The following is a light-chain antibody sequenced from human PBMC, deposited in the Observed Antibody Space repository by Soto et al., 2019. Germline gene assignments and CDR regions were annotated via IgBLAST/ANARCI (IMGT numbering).Light chain of an antibody. Sequence: QSVLTQPPSASGTPGQRVTISCSGSGSNIGSNSVNWYQQLPGRAPKLLIYTNNQRRSGVPDRFSGPKSGTSASLVIGGLQSEDEAHYYCATWDDNLNAYVFGTGTKVTVL. J-gene: IGLJ1*01. CDR1: GSNIGSNS. CDR2: TNN. V-gene: IGLV1-44*01. CDR3: ATWDDNLNAYV.